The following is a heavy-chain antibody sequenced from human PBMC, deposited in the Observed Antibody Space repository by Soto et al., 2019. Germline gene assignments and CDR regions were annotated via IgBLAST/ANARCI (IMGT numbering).Heavy chain of an antibody. D-gene: IGHD6-19*01. V-gene: IGHV4-4*07. CDR2: VYNSGNT. CDR3: ARTHWVSGTEY. CDR1: GGSMTGYF. Sequence: QVQLQESGPGLVKPSETLSLTCTVSGGSMTGYFCTWIRQSAGKGLEWIGHVYNSGNTDNNPSLASRITMAVDTSKREFSLKVKSVTAADTAVYYCARTHWVSGTEYWGQGTLVTVSS. J-gene: IGHJ4*02.